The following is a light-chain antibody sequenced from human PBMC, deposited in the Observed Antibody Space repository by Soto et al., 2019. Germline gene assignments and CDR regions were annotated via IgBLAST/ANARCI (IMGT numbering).Light chain of an antibody. CDR2: DVS. CDR1: SSDVGGYNY. J-gene: IGLJ1*01. Sequence: QSALTQPRSVSGSPVQSVTISCTGTSSDVGGYNYVSWYQQHPGKAPKLMIYDVSKRPSGVPDRFSGSKSDNTASLTISGRQAEDEADYYFCSYAGSYIYVFGTGTKLTVL. V-gene: IGLV2-11*01. CDR3: CSYAGSYIYV.